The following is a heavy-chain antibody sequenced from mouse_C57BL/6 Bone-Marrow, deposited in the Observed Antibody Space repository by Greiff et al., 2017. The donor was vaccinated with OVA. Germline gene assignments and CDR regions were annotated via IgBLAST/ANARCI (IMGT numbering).Heavy chain of an antibody. Sequence: QVQLQQSGAELARPGASVKMSCKASGYTFTSYTMHWVKQRPGQGLEWIGYINPSSGYTKYNQKFKDKAPLTADKSSSTAYMQLSSLTSEDSAVYYCERGVLRRLSYAIDYWGQGTSVTVSS. V-gene: IGHV1-4*01. J-gene: IGHJ4*01. CDR3: ERGVLRRLSYAIDY. CDR1: GYTFTSYT. CDR2: INPSSGYT. D-gene: IGHD1-1*01.